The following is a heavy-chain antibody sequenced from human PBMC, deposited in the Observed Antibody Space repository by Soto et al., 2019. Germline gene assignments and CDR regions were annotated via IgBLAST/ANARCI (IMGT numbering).Heavy chain of an antibody. Sequence: GGSLRLSCNASGFSFGTYIMTWVRQAPGKGLEWVSSISGNGFDTYYADSVKGRFTISRDNSKNRLFLQMNSLRADDTALYYCALGCLFYSGTSGRPLGFWGQGAVVTVSS. V-gene: IGHV3-23*01. CDR1: GFSFGTYI. CDR2: ISGNGFDT. D-gene: IGHD2-15*01. J-gene: IGHJ4*02. CDR3: ALGCLFYSGTSGRPLGF.